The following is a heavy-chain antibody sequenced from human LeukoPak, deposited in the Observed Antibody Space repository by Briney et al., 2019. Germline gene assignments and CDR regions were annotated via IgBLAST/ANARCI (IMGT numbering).Heavy chain of an antibody. CDR3: ANLPNVDIVATWYWA. CDR1: GFTFSSYG. J-gene: IGHJ4*02. V-gene: IGHV3-30*02. D-gene: IGHD5-12*01. Sequence: GGSLRLSCAASGFTFSSYGMHWVRQAPGKGLEWVAFIRYDGSNKYYADSVKGRFTISRDNSKNTLYLQMISLRAEDTAVYYCANLPNVDIVATWYWAWGQGTLVTVSS. CDR2: IRYDGSNK.